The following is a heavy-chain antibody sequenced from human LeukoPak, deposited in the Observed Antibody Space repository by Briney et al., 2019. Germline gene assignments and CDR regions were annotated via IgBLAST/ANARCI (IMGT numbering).Heavy chain of an antibody. CDR2: ISYDGSNK. CDR1: GFTFSSYA. D-gene: IGHD1-26*01. CDR3: ARAPAQESGASMGH. Sequence: GGSLRLSCAASGFTFSSYAMHWVRPAPGKGVEGVAVISYDGSNKYYADSLKGRFTISRDNSKNTLYLQMKSLRDEDTAVYYCARAPAQESGASMGHWGQGTLVTVSS. V-gene: IGHV3-30*04. J-gene: IGHJ4*02.